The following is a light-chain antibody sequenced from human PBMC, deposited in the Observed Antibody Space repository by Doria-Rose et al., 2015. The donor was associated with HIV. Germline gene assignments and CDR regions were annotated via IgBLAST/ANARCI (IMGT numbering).Light chain of an antibody. CDR2: DGS. V-gene: IGKV3-20*01. CDR1: QSFSSTY. J-gene: IGKJ1*01. CDR3: HQYGTSWT. Sequence: TQSPGTLSLSPGERATLSCRASQSFSSTYLAWYQQKPGQAPSLLIYDGSTRATGIPDRFSASGSGTDFTLTINRLEPEDFALYYCHQYGTSWTVGQGTKVEIK.